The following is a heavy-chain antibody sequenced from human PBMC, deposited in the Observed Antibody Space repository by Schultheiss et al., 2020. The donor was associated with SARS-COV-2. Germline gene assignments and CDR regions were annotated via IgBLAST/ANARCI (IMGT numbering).Heavy chain of an antibody. CDR1: GYSISSGYY. D-gene: IGHD6-19*01. V-gene: IGHV4-38-2*02. J-gene: IGHJ4*02. Sequence: SETLSLTCTVSGYSISSGYYWGWIRQPPGKGLEWIGEINHSGSTNYNPSLKSRVTISVDTSKNQFSLKLSSVTAADTAVYYCARRDSSGSRPDFDYWGQGTLVTVSS. CDR2: INHSGST. CDR3: ARRDSSGSRPDFDY.